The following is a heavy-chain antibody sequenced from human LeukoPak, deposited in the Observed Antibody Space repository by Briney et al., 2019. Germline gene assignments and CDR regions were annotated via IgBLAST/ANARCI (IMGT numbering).Heavy chain of an antibody. CDR3: ARSYYDSSGPTGFDY. CDR1: GYTFTSYG. V-gene: IGHV1-18*01. Sequence: GASVKVSCKASGYTFTSYGISWVRQAPGQGLEWMGWISAYDGNTNYAQKLQGRVTMTTDTSTSTAYMELRSLRSDDTAVYYCARSYYDSSGPTGFDYWGQGTLVTVSS. J-gene: IGHJ4*02. D-gene: IGHD3-22*01. CDR2: ISAYDGNT.